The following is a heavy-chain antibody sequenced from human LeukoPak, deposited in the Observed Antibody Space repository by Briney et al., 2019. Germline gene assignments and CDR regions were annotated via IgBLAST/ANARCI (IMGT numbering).Heavy chain of an antibody. J-gene: IGHJ4*02. Sequence: SETLSLTCAVYGGSFSGYYWSWIRQPPGKGLEWIGEINHSGSTNYNPSLKSRVTISVDTSKNQFSLKPSSVTAADTAVYYCARDGGGYYTRKLDYWGQGTLVTVSS. V-gene: IGHV4-34*01. CDR3: ARDGGGYYTRKLDY. CDR2: INHSGST. CDR1: GGSFSGYY. D-gene: IGHD3-22*01.